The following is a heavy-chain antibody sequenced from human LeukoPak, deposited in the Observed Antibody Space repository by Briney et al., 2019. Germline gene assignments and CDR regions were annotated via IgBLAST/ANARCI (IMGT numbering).Heavy chain of an antibody. CDR1: GFTFSSYS. CDR2: ISSSSSYI. V-gene: IGHV3-21*01. D-gene: IGHD3-10*01. Sequence: PGGSLRLSCAASGFTFSSYSMNWVRQAPGKGLEWVSSISSSSSYIYYADSVKGRFTISRDNAKKSLYLQMNSLRAEDTAVYYCARGSPFGSGSYPNWFDPWGQGTLVTVSS. CDR3: ARGSPFGSGSYPNWFDP. J-gene: IGHJ5*02.